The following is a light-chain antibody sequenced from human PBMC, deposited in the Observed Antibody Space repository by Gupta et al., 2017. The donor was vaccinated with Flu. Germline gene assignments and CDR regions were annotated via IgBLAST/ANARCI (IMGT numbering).Light chain of an antibody. CDR3: HQYCSSPPT. J-gene: IGKJ1*01. Sequence: IVLTHSPGTLSLSPGERATLSCRASQSISSSQLDWYQQEPGQAPRLLIYGASSRAPGIPDRFSGSGSGTDFTLTISRLEPEEFAVYYCHQYCSSPPTFGRGTKVEI. CDR1: QSISSSQ. CDR2: GAS. V-gene: IGKV3-20*01.